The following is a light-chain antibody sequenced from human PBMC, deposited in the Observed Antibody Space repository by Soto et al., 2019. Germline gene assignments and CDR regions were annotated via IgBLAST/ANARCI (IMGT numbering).Light chain of an antibody. V-gene: IGKV3-20*01. J-gene: IGKJ1*01. CDR1: QSVSSSF. Sequence: EIVLTQSPGTLSLSPGERATLSCRASQSVSSSFLAWYQQKPGQAPRLLIYGASSRATCNPDRFSGSGSGTVCTLAISRMEPEDFADYYCPQSGSSPWTSGQGTKLEIK. CDR3: PQSGSSPWT. CDR2: GAS.